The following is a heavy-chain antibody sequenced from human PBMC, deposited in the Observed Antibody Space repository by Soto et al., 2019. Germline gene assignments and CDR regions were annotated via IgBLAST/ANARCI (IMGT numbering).Heavy chain of an antibody. D-gene: IGHD6-19*01. J-gene: IGHJ6*02. Sequence: ASVKVSCKASGYTFTGYYMHWVRQAPGQGLEWMGWINPNSGGTNYAQKFQGWVTMTRDTSISTAYMELSRLRSDDTAVYYCARDLVKPVGNAGAGTYINYGMDVWGQGTTVTVSS. CDR2: INPNSGGT. V-gene: IGHV1-2*04. CDR1: GYTFTGYY. CDR3: ARDLVKPVGNAGAGTYINYGMDV.